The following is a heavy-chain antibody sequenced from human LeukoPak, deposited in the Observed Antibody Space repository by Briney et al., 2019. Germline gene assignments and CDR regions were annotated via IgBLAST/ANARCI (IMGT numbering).Heavy chain of an antibody. CDR3: ARDPTPSAVTYSSGWYEPYNWFDP. J-gene: IGHJ5*02. Sequence: GGSLRLSCAASGFTFSSYWMSWVRQASGKGLEWVANIKQDGSEKYYVDSVKGRFTISRDNAKNSLYLQMNSLRAEDTAVYYCARDPTPSAVTYSSGWYEPYNWFDPWGQGTLVTVSS. CDR1: GFTFSSYW. D-gene: IGHD6-19*01. CDR2: IKQDGSEK. V-gene: IGHV3-7*01.